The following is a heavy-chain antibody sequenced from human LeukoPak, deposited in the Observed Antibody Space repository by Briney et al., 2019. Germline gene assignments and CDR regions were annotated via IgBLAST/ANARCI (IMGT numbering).Heavy chain of an antibody. CDR3: ARDRGGNFHYYYYGMDV. J-gene: IGHJ6*02. CDR2: IIPILGIA. Sequence: SVKVSCKASGGTFTSYAISWVRQAPGQGLEWMGRIIPILGIANYAQKFQGRVTITADKSTSTAYMELSSLRSEDTAVYYCARDRGGNFHYYYYGMDVWGQGTTVTVSS. D-gene: IGHD2-21*02. CDR1: GGTFTSYA. V-gene: IGHV1-69*04.